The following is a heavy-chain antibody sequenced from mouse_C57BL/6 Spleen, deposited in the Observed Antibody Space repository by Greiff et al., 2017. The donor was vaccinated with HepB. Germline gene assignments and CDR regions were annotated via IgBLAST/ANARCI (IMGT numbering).Heavy chain of an antibody. CDR1: GYSFTGYY. CDR3: ARKRAYGNYVDY. Sequence: VQLQQSGPELVKPGASVKISCKASGYSFTGYYMNWVKQSPEKSLEWIGEINPSTGGTTYNQKFKAKATLTVDKSSSTAYMQLKSLTSEDSAVYYCARKRAYGNYVDYWGQGTTLTVSS. J-gene: IGHJ2*01. CDR2: INPSTGGT. V-gene: IGHV1-42*01. D-gene: IGHD2-1*01.